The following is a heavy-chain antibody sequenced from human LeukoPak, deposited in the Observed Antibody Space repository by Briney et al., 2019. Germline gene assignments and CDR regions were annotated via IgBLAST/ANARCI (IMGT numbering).Heavy chain of an antibody. CDR2: IKPSDYFT. D-gene: IGHD2-2*02. V-gene: IGHV1-46*01. CDR3: ARESSEYCRSISCYTFDQ. CDR1: GYSFSNYY. J-gene: IGHJ4*02. Sequence: GASVKVSCKASGYSFSNYYMHWVRQAPGQGLDWMGAIKPSDYFTKYAQKFQGRVTMTRDTSTSTVYMELSSLRSEDTAVYFCARESSEYCRSISCYTFDQWGQGTLATVSS.